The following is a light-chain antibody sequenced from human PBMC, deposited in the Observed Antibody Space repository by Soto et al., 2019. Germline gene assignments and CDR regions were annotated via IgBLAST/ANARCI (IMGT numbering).Light chain of an antibody. J-gene: IGLJ2*01. CDR3: ATWDDSLKGVV. CDR1: SSNIGSNT. CDR2: RNN. Sequence: QSVLTQPPSASGTPGQRVTISCSGSSSNIGSNTVIWHQQLPGTAPKLLIYRNNQRPSGVPDRFSGSKSGTSASLAISGLQSEDEADYYCATWDDSLKGVVFGGGTKLTVL. V-gene: IGLV1-44*01.